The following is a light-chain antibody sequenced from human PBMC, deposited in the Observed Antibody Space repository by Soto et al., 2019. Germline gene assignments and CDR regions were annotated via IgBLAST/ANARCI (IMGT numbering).Light chain of an antibody. V-gene: IGKV3-15*01. J-gene: IGKJ4*01. CDR1: QSVGSA. CDR3: QQYKNWPPLT. Sequence: EIVMTQSPATLSVSPGETATLSCRASQSVGSAVAWYQHKPGQAPRLLIAAASIRDTGVPGRFSGGGSGTEFSLTNISLQSEDFAVYDCQQYKNWPPLTFGGGTTVEIK. CDR2: AAS.